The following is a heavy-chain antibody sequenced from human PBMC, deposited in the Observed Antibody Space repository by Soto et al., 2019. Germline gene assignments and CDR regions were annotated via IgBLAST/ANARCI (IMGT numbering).Heavy chain of an antibody. V-gene: IGHV4-39*01. CDR3: ARHYRSGSRKWFDS. CDR2: IYYSGIT. Sequence: XETLSLTCSVSGGSINSGCYFWCWVRPPPGKVLEWIGSIYYSGITYYNPSLRSRVTISVDTSKNQFSLKLSSVTAADTAVFYCARHYRSGSRKWFDSWGQGTLVTVPS. CDR1: GGSINSGCYF. D-gene: IGHD6-19*01. J-gene: IGHJ5*01.